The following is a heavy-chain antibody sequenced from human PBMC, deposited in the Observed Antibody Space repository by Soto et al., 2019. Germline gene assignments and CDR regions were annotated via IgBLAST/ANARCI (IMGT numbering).Heavy chain of an antibody. V-gene: IGHV4-31*03. J-gene: IGHJ6*02. CDR1: GGSISSGGYY. CDR3: ARDRDGNWNDGIYYYYGMDV. D-gene: IGHD1-1*01. Sequence: QVQLQESGPGLVKPSQTLSLTCTVSGGSISSGGYYWSWIRQHPGKGLEWIGYIYYSGSTYYNPSLKSRVTISVDTFKNQFSLKLSSVTAADTAVYYCARDRDGNWNDGIYYYYGMDVWGQGTTVTVSS. CDR2: IYYSGST.